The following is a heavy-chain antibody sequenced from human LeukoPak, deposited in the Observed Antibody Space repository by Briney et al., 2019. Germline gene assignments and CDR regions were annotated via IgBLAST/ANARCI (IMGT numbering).Heavy chain of an antibody. CDR2: IYYSGST. D-gene: IGHD5-24*01. Sequence: PSETLSLTCTVSGGSISSGGYYWSWIRQHPGKGLEWIGYIYYSGSTYYNPSLKSRVTISVDTSKNQFSLKLSSVTAADTAVYYCARDGYNKGDWYFDLWGRGTLVTVSS. V-gene: IGHV4-31*03. CDR3: ARDGYNKGDWYFDL. J-gene: IGHJ2*01. CDR1: GGSISSGGYY.